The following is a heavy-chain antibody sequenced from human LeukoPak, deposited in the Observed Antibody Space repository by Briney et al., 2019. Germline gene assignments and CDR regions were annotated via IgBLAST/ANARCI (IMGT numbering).Heavy chain of an antibody. CDR2: VNHSGST. D-gene: IGHD2-15*01. CDR1: NGSSNAYY. Sequence: SETLSLTCAVSNGSSNAYYWSWIRQSPGKGLEWIGEVNHSGSTNYNPSLTGRVTISADTSKSHFSLELTSVTAADTSVYYCAISGWSYQKRTDSWGQGTLVTVSS. V-gene: IGHV4-34*01. CDR3: AISGWSYQKRTDS. J-gene: IGHJ4*02.